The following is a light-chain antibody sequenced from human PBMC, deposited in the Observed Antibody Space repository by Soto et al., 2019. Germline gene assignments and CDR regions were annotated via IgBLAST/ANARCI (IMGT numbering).Light chain of an antibody. CDR1: SSDVGGYNY. CDR2: EVR. Sequence: QSVLTQPASVSGSPGQSITISCTGTSSDVGGYNYVSWYQQHPGKAPKLMIYEVRNRPSGVSNRFSGSKSGNTASLTISGLQAEDEADYYCSSYTSTNTLNWVFGGGTKVTVL. J-gene: IGLJ3*02. CDR3: SSYTSTNTLNWV. V-gene: IGLV2-14*01.